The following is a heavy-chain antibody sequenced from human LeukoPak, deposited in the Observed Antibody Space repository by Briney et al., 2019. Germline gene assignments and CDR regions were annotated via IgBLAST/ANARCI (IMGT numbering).Heavy chain of an antibody. J-gene: IGHJ4*02. CDR2: IQQDGSEK. D-gene: IGHD5-18*01. Sequence: PGGSLRLSCAASGFAFSDYWMSWVRQAPGKGLEWVANIQQDGSEKYYVVSVKGRFTISRDNAKNSLYLQMNSLRAEDTAVYCCARGGTAMGFDYWGQGTLVTVSS. V-gene: IGHV3-7*02. CDR1: GFAFSDYW. CDR3: ARGGTAMGFDY.